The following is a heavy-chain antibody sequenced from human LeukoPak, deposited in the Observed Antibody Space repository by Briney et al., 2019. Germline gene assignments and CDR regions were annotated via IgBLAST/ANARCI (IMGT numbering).Heavy chain of an antibody. V-gene: IGHV4-39*01. CDR1: GGSITSSSYY. CDR2: IYYTGST. CDR3: ARLLGGTTNGYFDY. Sequence: PSETLSLTCTVSGGSITSSSYYCGWIRQPPGKGLEWIGSIYYTGSTYYNPSLKGRVTTAVDTSKHQFSLKLSSVTAADTAVYYCARLLGGTTNGYFDYWGQGTLLTVSS. J-gene: IGHJ4*02. D-gene: IGHD1-1*01.